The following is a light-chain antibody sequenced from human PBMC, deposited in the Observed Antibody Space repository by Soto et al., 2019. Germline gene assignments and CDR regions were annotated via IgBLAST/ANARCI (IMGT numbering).Light chain of an antibody. CDR1: QSVSSNC. V-gene: IGKV3-20*01. J-gene: IGKJ5*01. CDR2: GAS. Sequence: IVLTHSSGTQTLSLGERATLSFRGRQSVSSNCLAWCQQRPGQAPRLLIYGASTRAAGIPDRFSGSGSGTDFTLTITRLEPEDSAVSFCQQYTGPPTTFGQGTRLDIK. CDR3: QQYTGPPTT.